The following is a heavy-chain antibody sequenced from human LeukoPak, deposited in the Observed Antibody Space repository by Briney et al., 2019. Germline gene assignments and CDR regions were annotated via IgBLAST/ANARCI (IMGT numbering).Heavy chain of an antibody. J-gene: IGHJ3*02. CDR2: IDDSGNT. CDR1: GGSVSSGSYY. V-gene: IGHV4-61*01. D-gene: IGHD3-10*01. CDR3: ARSDYHNSGSHTVFDAFDI. Sequence: SETLSLTCTVSGGSVSSGSYYWSWIRQPPGKGLEWIGYIDDSGNTNYNPSLKSQVTISVDKSKNQFSLKLSFVTAADTAMYYCARSDYHNSGSHTVFDAFDIWGRGTRVTVSS.